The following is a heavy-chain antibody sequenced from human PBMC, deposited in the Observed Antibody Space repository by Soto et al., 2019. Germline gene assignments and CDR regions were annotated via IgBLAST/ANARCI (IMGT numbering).Heavy chain of an antibody. CDR3: ARTSSPTTVTTDFDY. CDR1: GFSLSTSGMC. V-gene: IGHV2-70*11. Sequence: SGPTLVKPTQPLTLTCTFSGFSLSTSGMCVSWIRQPPGKALEWLARIDWDDDKYYSTSLKTRLTISKDTSKNQVVLTMTNMDPVDTATYYCARTSSPTTVTTDFDYWGQGTLVTVSS. CDR2: IDWDDDK. J-gene: IGHJ4*02. D-gene: IGHD4-17*01.